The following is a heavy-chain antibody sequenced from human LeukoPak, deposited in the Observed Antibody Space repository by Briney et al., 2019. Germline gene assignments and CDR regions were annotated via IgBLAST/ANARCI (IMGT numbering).Heavy chain of an antibody. CDR2: MNTNSGYT. Sequence: GASVKVSCKASGYTFTTYDINWARQATEQGLEWMGWMNTNSGYTGFAQKFQGRVTFTRATSISTAYMELSSLRSEDTAVYYCARVAGSIDYWGQGTLVTVSS. CDR1: GYTFTTYD. D-gene: IGHD6-19*01. CDR3: ARVAGSIDY. J-gene: IGHJ4*02. V-gene: IGHV1-8*03.